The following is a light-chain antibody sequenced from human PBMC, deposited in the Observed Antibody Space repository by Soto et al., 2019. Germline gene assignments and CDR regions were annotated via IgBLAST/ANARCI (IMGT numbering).Light chain of an antibody. CDR1: QSFTSGY. V-gene: IGKV3-20*01. J-gene: IGKJ1*01. Sequence: EIVLTQSPGPLSLSPGERATLSCRASQSFTSGYLAWYQQKPGQAPRLLIYAASNRATGIPDRFSGSGSGTDFTLTISRLEPDDFAVYYCQEYGSSRTFGQGTKV. CDR3: QEYGSSRT. CDR2: AAS.